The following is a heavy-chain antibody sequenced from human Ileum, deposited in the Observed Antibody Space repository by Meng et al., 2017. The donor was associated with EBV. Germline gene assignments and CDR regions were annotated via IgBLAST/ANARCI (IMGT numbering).Heavy chain of an antibody. D-gene: IGHD3-10*01. CDR3: ARGNKVSDRGFDY. CDR2: INHSGST. J-gene: IGHJ4*02. Sequence: VQLQRGGAGLLKPSGTLSLTCAVYGGSFSGYYWSWIRQPPGKGLEWIGEINHSGSTNYNPSLKSRVTISVDTSKNQFSLKLSSVTAADTAVYYCARGNKVSDRGFDYWGQGTLVTVSS. V-gene: IGHV4-34*01. CDR1: GGSFSGYY.